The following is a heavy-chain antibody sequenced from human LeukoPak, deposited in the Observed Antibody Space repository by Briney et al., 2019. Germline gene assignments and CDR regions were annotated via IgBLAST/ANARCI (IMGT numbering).Heavy chain of an antibody. D-gene: IGHD3-10*01. CDR2: IRPSGDNT. V-gene: IGHV3-21*01. CDR3: ARDSYDSGSYYNV. J-gene: IGHJ4*02. CDR1: GFTFSSYD. Sequence: GGSLRLSCVASGFTFSSYDMTWVRQAPGRRLEWVSSIRPSGDNTYYGDSVKGRFTISRDNAKNSLYLQMNSLRAEDTAVYYCARDSYDSGSYYNVWGQGTLVTVSS.